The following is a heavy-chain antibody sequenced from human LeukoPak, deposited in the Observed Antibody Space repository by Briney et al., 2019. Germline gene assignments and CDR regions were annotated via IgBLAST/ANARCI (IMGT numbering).Heavy chain of an antibody. CDR3: AREIIYDSSQEFDY. CDR1: GFTFSSYA. Sequence: QPGRSLRLSCAASGFTFSSYAMHWVRQAPGKGLEWVAVISYDGSNKYYADSVKGRFTISRDNSKNTLYLQMNSLRAEDTAVYYCAREIIYDSSQEFDYWGQGTLVTVSS. D-gene: IGHD3-22*01. J-gene: IGHJ4*02. V-gene: IGHV3-30*04. CDR2: ISYDGSNK.